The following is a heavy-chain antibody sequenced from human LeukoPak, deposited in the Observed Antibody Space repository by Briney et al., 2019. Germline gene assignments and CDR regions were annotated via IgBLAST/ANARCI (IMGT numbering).Heavy chain of an antibody. CDR2: IHNSGTT. Sequence: SETLSLTCAVSGGPFSGYFWSWIRQSSGKGLEWIGEIHNSGTTNYNPSLNSRVTISEDTSKNQFYLNLSSVTAADTAVYYCARRYYYNLGSFPFDFWGQGTMVTVSS. CDR3: ARRYYYNLGSFPFDF. J-gene: IGHJ4*02. CDR1: GGPFSGYF. V-gene: IGHV4-34*01. D-gene: IGHD3-10*01.